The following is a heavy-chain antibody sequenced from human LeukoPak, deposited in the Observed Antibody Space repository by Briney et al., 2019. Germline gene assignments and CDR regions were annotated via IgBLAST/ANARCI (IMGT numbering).Heavy chain of an antibody. D-gene: IGHD3-3*01. Sequence: SETLSLTCTVSGGSISSSSYYWGWIRQPPGKGLEWIGSIYYSGSTYYNPSLKSRVTISVDTSKNQFSLKLSSVTAADTAVYFCARHSWSGSLNWFDPWGQGTLVTVSS. CDR1: GGSISSSSYY. CDR2: IYYSGST. CDR3: ARHSWSGSLNWFDP. V-gene: IGHV4-39*01. J-gene: IGHJ5*02.